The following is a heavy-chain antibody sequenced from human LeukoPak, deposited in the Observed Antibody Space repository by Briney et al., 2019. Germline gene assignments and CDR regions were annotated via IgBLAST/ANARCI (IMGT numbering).Heavy chain of an antibody. V-gene: IGHV1-69*13. CDR3: ARSPYYYDSSGYYPYYYYGMDV. J-gene: IGHJ6*02. Sequence: GASVKVSCKASGGTFSSYAISWVRQAPGQGLEWMGGIIPIFDTANYAQKFQGRVTITADESTSTAYMELSSLRSEDTAVYYCARSPYYYDSSGYYPYYYYGMDVWGQGTTVTVSS. CDR1: GGTFSSYA. D-gene: IGHD3-22*01. CDR2: IIPIFDTA.